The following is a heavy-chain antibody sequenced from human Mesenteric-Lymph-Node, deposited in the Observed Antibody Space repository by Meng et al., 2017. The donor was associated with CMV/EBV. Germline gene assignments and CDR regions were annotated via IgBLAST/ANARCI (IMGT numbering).Heavy chain of an antibody. V-gene: IGHV3-7*03. Sequence: GESLKISCAASGFTFSSYWMSWVRQAPGKGLEWVANIKQDGSEKYYVDSVKGRFTISRDNAKNSLYLQMNSLRTEDTALYYCAKDVEGFLQQAFDYWGQGTLVTVSS. CDR2: IKQDGSEK. D-gene: IGHD3-3*01. J-gene: IGHJ4*02. CDR3: AKDVEGFLQQAFDY. CDR1: GFTFSSYW.